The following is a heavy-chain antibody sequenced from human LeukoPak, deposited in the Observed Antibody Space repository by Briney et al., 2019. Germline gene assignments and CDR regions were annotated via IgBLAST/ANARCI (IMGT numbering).Heavy chain of an antibody. CDR2: IYHSGST. CDR1: GYSISSGYY. V-gene: IGHV4-38-2*01. D-gene: IGHD3-22*01. J-gene: IGHJ4*02. CDR3: AFLLYYYDSSGYFDY. Sequence: PSETLSLTCAVSGYSISSGYYWGWIRQPPGKGLEWIGSIYHSGSTYYNPSLKSRVTISVDTSKNQFSLKLSSVTAADTAVYYCAFLLYYYDSSGYFDYWGQGTLVTVSS.